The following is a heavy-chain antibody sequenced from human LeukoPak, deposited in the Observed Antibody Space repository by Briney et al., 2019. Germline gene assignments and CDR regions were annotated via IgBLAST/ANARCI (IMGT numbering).Heavy chain of an antibody. Sequence: SETLSLTCTVSGGSISSYYWSWIRQLAGKGLEWIGRIYTSGSTNYNPSLKSRVTMSVDTSRNQFSLKLSSVTAADTAVYYCARGMVATWVDYWGQGTLVTVSS. J-gene: IGHJ4*02. CDR1: GGSISSYY. CDR3: ARGMVATWVDY. CDR2: IYTSGST. D-gene: IGHD5-12*01. V-gene: IGHV4-4*07.